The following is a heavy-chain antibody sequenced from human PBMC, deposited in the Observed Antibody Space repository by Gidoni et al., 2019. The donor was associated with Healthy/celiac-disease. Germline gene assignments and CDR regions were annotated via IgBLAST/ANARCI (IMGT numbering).Heavy chain of an antibody. Sequence: EVQLVESGGGLVKPGGSLRLSCAASGFTFSSYSTNWVRPAPGTGLEWVSSISSSSSYIYYADSVKGRFTISRDNAKNSLYLQMNSLRAEDTAVYYCASWVYEPYYYYYYGMDVWGQGTTVTVSS. D-gene: IGHD5-12*01. CDR1: GFTFSSYS. J-gene: IGHJ6*02. V-gene: IGHV3-21*01. CDR3: ASWVYEPYYYYYYGMDV. CDR2: ISSSSSYI.